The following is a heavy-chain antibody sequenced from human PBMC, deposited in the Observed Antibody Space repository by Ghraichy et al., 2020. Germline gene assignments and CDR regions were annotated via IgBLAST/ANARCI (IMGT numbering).Heavy chain of an antibody. CDR2: IYYSGTT. CDR1: GGSISSGAYF. J-gene: IGHJ5*02. D-gene: IGHD5-12*01. Sequence: SQTLSLTCTVSGGSISSGAYFWTWLRQPPGKGLEWIGHIYYSGTTYYNPSLKSRLIMSVDKSNNQFSLKVTSVTAADTAVYYCARVPLNSPSSYDSGFAIDLWGQGNLVIVSS. V-gene: IGHV4-30-4*01. CDR3: ARVPLNSPSSYDSGFAIDL.